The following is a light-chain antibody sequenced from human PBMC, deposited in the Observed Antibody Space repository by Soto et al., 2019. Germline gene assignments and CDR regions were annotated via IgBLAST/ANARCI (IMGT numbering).Light chain of an antibody. J-gene: IGLJ2*01. V-gene: IGLV2-14*01. CDR3: SSYTINSTMV. CDR2: EVT. Sequence: QSVLTQPASVSGSPGQSITVSCTGATNDVDIYNSISWYQHHPGRAPKLMISEVTKRPSGVSTRFSGSKSGNTASLTISGLQAEDEADYYCSSYTINSTMVFGGGTKLTVL. CDR1: TNDVDIYNS.